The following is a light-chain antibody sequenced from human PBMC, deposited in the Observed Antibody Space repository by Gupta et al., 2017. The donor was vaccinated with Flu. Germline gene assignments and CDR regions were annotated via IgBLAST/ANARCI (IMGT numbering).Light chain of an antibody. V-gene: IGKV4-1*01. CDR2: WAS. J-gene: IGKJ1*01. Sequence: DIVMTQSPDSLAVSLGERATINCKSSQNVLYISNNKNYLAWYQQKPGQPPKLLFSWASTRESGVPDRFSGSGSGTDFTLTISSLQAEDVAVYYCQQYYTTPWTFGQGTSVEIK. CDR3: QQYYTTPWT. CDR1: QNVLYISNNKNY.